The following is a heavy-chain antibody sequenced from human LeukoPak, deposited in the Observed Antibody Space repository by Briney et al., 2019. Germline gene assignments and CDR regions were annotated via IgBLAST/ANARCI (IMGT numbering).Heavy chain of an antibody. Sequence: SETLSLTCAVYGGSFSGYYWSWIRQPPGKGLEWIGEINHSGSTNYNPSLKSRVTISVDTSKNQFSLKLSSVTAADTAVYYCAIRLFDMPGLYYYDSSGYSQNAFDIWGQGTMATVSS. CDR1: GGSFSGYY. CDR2: INHSGST. J-gene: IGHJ3*02. V-gene: IGHV4-34*01. D-gene: IGHD3-22*01. CDR3: AIRLFDMPGLYYYDSSGYSQNAFDI.